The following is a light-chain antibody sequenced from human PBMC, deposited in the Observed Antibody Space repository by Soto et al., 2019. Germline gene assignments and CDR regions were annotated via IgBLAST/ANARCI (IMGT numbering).Light chain of an antibody. CDR1: QSIGSSH. J-gene: IGKJ1*01. V-gene: IGKV3-20*01. CDR2: GAS. Sequence: EIVLTQSPGTLSLSPGERATLSCRASQSIGSSHLAWYQHNPGQAPRLLIFGASTRAAGIPDRFSGSGSGTDFTLTISRLEPEDFAVYYCLQYDISPWTFGQGTKVEIK. CDR3: LQYDISPWT.